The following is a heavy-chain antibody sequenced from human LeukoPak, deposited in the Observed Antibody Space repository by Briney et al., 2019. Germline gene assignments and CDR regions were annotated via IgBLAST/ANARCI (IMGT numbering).Heavy chain of an antibody. CDR3: ARVAVGAGTDYFDY. CDR1: GFTISSNY. V-gene: IGHV3-53*01. J-gene: IGHJ4*02. Sequence: GSLSLSCAASGFTISSNYMSWVRQAPGKGLEGGSVIYSGGDTYYADSVKGRVTISRDNSKNTLYLQMNSLRAEDTAVYYCARVAVGAGTDYFDYWGQGTLVTVSS. CDR2: IYSGGDT. D-gene: IGHD6-19*01.